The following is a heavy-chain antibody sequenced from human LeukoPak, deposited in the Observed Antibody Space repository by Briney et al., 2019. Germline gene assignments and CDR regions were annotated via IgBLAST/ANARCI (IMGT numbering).Heavy chain of an antibody. D-gene: IGHD2-8*01. CDR3: TRKGYAFDY. CDR1: GYTFTSYW. Sequence: GESLKISCKVSGYTFTSYWFGWVRQMPGKGLEWMGIIYPGDSDTRYSPSFQGQVTISVDKSISTAYLQWSSLKASDTAMYYCTRKGYAFDYWGQGTLVTVSS. CDR2: IYPGDSDT. J-gene: IGHJ4*02. V-gene: IGHV5-51*01.